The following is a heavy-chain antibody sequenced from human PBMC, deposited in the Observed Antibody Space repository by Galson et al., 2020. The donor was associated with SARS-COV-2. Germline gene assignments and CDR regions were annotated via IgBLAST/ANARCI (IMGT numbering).Heavy chain of an antibody. Sequence: PGGSLRLSCAASGFSFSSFAMHWVRQAPGKGLEWVTVISHEGSNKHYADSVKRRFTISRDNSKNILYLQMSALRPEDTAVYYCARDQADSSGNYPDFDYWGQGTLVTVSS. CDR3: ARDQADSSGNYPDFDY. CDR2: ISHEGSNK. V-gene: IGHV3-30-3*01. D-gene: IGHD3-22*01. J-gene: IGHJ4*02. CDR1: GFSFSSFA.